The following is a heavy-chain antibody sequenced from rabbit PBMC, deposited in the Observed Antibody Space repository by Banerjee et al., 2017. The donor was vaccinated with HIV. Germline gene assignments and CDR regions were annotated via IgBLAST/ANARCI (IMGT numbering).Heavy chain of an antibody. D-gene: IGHD7-1*01. CDR1: GFSFSSSQW. CDR2: IDAGGSDST. J-gene: IGHJ2*01. Sequence: QEQLEESGGDLVKPEGSLTLTCTASGFSFSSSQWICWVRQAPGKGLEWSACIDAGGSDSTYYASWAKGPFTISKTSSTTVTLQMTSLTAADTATYFCARGGGGYAGYGHGDDAFDPWGPGTLVTVS. CDR3: ARGGGGYAGYGHGDDAFDP. V-gene: IGHV1S45*01.